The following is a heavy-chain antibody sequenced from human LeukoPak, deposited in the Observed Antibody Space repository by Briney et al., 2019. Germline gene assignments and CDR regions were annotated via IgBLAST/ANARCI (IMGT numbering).Heavy chain of an antibody. CDR2: ISSSSSYI. Sequence: GGSLRLSCAASGFTFSSYWMHWVRQAPGKGLEWGSSISSSSSYIYYADSVKGRFTISRDNAKNSLYLQMNSLRAEDTAVYYCARDWRAIVVVPAAPFFDYWGQGTLVTVSS. D-gene: IGHD2-2*01. J-gene: IGHJ4*02. CDR1: GFTFSSYW. V-gene: IGHV3-21*01. CDR3: ARDWRAIVVVPAAPFFDY.